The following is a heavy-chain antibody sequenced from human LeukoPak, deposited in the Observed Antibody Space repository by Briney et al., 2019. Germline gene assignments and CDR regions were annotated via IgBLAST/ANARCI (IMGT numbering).Heavy chain of an antibody. CDR1: GFTFSSYA. CDR2: ISYDGSNK. J-gene: IGHJ6*03. D-gene: IGHD3-3*01. CDR3: AKALSGYKPPNYYYYMDV. V-gene: IGHV3-30-3*01. Sequence: GGSLRLSCAASGFTFSSYAMHWVRQAPGKGLEWVAVISYDGSNKYYADSVKGRFTISRDNSKNTLYLQMNSLRAEDTGVYYCAKALSGYKPPNYYYYMDVWGKGTTVTVSS.